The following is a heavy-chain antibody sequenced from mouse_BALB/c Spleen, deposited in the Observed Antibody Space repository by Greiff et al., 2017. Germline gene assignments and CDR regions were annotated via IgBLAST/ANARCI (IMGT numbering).Heavy chain of an antibody. Sequence: VQLKESGPGLVKPSQSLSLTCTVTGYSITSDYAWNWIRQFPGNKLEWMGYISYSGSTSYNPSLKSRISITRDTSKNQFFLQLNSVTTEDTATYYCARESSGYDYAMDYWGQGTSVTVSS. CDR2: ISYSGST. J-gene: IGHJ4*01. D-gene: IGHD3-1*01. V-gene: IGHV3-2*02. CDR3: ARESSGYDYAMDY. CDR1: GYSITSDYA.